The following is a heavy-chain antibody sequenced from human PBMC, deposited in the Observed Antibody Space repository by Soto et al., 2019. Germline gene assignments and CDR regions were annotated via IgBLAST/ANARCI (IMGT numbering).Heavy chain of an antibody. CDR1: DGSISNFY. Sequence: SETLSLTCTVSDGSISNFYWSWIRQPPGKGLEWIGYISSSGNTNYNPSLKSRVSISVDTSKNQFSLNLTSVTAADTAVYYCARAPMVLTRSYFDSWGQGAPVTVSS. J-gene: IGHJ4*02. CDR3: ARAPMVLTRSYFDS. V-gene: IGHV4-59*01. CDR2: ISSSGNT. D-gene: IGHD3-22*01.